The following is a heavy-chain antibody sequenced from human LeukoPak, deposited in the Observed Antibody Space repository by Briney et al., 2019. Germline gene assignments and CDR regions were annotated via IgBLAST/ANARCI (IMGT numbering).Heavy chain of an antibody. CDR1: GFTFSSYS. CDR3: ARDRGLYYDSKHAFDI. V-gene: IGHV3-21*01. J-gene: IGHJ3*02. D-gene: IGHD3-22*01. CDR2: ISSSSSYI. Sequence: GGSLRLSCAASGFTFSSYSMNWVRQAPGKGLEWVSSISSSSSYIYYADSVKDRFTISRDNAKNSLYLQMNSLRAEDTAVYYCARDRGLYYDSKHAFDIWGQGTMVTVSS.